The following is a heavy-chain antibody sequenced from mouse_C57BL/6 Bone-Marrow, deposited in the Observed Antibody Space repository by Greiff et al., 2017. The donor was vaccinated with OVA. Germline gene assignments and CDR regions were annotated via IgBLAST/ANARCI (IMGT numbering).Heavy chain of an antibody. J-gene: IGHJ1*03. Sequence: EVKVVESGEGLVKPGGSLKLSCAASGFTFSSYAMSWVRQTPEKRLEWVAYISSGGDYIYYADTVKGRFTISRDNARNTLYLQMSSLKSEDTAMYCCTREGRNGNYWYFDVWGTGTTVTVSS. D-gene: IGHD2-1*01. CDR1: GFTFSSYA. CDR2: ISSGGDYI. V-gene: IGHV5-9-1*02. CDR3: TREGRNGNYWYFDV.